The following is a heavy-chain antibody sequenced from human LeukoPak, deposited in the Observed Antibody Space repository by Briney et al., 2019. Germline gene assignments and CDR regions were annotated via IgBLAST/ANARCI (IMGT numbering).Heavy chain of an antibody. Sequence: GGSLRLSCAASGFTFSSYAMSGGSQAPGKGLEWVSAISGSGGSTYYADSVKGRFTISRDNAKDSLYLQMNSLRVEDTAVYYCARGWGEKGRCRGGTCNNPEFDYWGQGTLVTVSS. CDR2: ISGSGGST. CDR1: GFTFSSYA. V-gene: IGHV3-23*01. CDR3: ARGWGEKGRCRGGTCNNPEFDY. J-gene: IGHJ4*02. D-gene: IGHD2-15*01.